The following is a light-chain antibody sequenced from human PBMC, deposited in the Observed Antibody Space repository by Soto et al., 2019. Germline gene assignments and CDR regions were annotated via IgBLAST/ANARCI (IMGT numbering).Light chain of an antibody. V-gene: IGKV1-39*01. CDR2: DAS. Sequence: DIQMTQSPSSLSASVGDRVTITCRASQSISSCLNLYQQKPGKAANLLIYDASNLKSGVPSRISGSEFGTDFILTISSLQPEDFATYYCQHIYAVPVTFGQGTKAEIK. CDR3: QHIYAVPVT. CDR1: QSISSC. J-gene: IGKJ1*01.